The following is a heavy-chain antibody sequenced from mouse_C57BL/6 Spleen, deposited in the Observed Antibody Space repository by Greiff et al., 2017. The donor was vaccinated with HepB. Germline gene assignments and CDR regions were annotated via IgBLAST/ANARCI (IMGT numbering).Heavy chain of an antibody. V-gene: IGHV1-69*01. CDR1: GYTFTSYW. Sequence: VQLQQSGAELVMPGASVKLSCKASGYTFTSYWMHWVKQRPGQGLEWIGEIDPSDSYTNYNQKFKGKSTLTVDKSSSTAYMQLSSLTSEDSAVYYCARWDDGYPDWYFDVWGTGTTVTVSS. CDR2: IDPSDSYT. CDR3: ARWDDGYPDWYFDV. D-gene: IGHD2-3*01. J-gene: IGHJ1*03.